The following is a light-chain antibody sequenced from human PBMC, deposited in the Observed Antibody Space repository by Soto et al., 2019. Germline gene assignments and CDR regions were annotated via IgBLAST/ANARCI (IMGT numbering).Light chain of an antibody. J-gene: IGKJ4*01. CDR2: DAS. Sequence: EVLLTQSPATLSLSPGERAALSCRASQSVNIYLAWYQQKPGQAPRLLIYDASNRATGIPARFSGSGSGTDFTLTISSLEPEDIAVYYCQQYVSSPLTFGGGTKVDI. CDR1: QSVNIY. V-gene: IGKV3-11*01. CDR3: QQYVSSPLT.